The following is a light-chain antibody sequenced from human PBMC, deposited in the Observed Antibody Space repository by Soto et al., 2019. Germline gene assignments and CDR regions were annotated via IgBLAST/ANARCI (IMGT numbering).Light chain of an antibody. V-gene: IGKV3-11*01. CDR3: QQRSNWLIT. CDR1: QSVSSY. Sequence: IVLPQSPGTLSLSPGERATLSCRASQSVSSYLAWYQQKPGQAPRLLIYDASNRATGIPARFSGSGSGTDFTLTISSLEPEDFAVYYCQQRSNWLITFGQGTRLEI. J-gene: IGKJ5*01. CDR2: DAS.